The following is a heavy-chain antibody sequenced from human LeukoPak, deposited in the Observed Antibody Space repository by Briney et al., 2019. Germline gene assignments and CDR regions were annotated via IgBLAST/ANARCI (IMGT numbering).Heavy chain of an antibody. CDR2: ISASGGTT. Sequence: GGSLRLSCAATGSMFSNYVMYWVRQAPGKGLEWVSVISASGGTTDYADSVKGRFTISRDNSKNPLYLQMNSLRAEDTAVYYCAKGGRGSYYSDSWGQGTLVTVSS. CDR3: AKGGRGSYYSDS. D-gene: IGHD3-10*01. CDR1: GSMFSNYV. V-gene: IGHV3-23*01. J-gene: IGHJ4*02.